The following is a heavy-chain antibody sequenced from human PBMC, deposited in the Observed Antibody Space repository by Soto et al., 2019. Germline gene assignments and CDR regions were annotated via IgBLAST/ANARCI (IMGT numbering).Heavy chain of an antibody. CDR1: GFTFSSYE. D-gene: IGHD5-18*01. V-gene: IGHV3-48*03. Sequence: GGSLRLSCAASGFTFSSYEMNWVRQAPGKGLEWVSYISSSGSTIYYADSVKGRFTISRDNAKNSLYLQMNSLRAEDTAVYYCARAPGRVGYSYADDAFDIWGQGTMVTVSS. CDR3: ARAPGRVGYSYADDAFDI. CDR2: ISSSGSTI. J-gene: IGHJ3*02.